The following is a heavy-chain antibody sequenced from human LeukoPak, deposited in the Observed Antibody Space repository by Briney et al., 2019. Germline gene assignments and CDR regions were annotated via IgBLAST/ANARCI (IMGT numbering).Heavy chain of an antibody. CDR3: AKDQASWLRLPYQPTGFDP. V-gene: IGHV3-48*03. D-gene: IGHD5-12*01. J-gene: IGHJ5*02. Sequence: GGSLRLSCAASGFTFSSYEMNWVRQAPGKGLEWVSYISSSGSTIYYADSVKGRFTISRDNAKNSLYLQMNSLRAEDTAVYYCAKDQASWLRLPYQPTGFDPWGQGTLVTVSS. CDR1: GFTFSSYE. CDR2: ISSSGSTI.